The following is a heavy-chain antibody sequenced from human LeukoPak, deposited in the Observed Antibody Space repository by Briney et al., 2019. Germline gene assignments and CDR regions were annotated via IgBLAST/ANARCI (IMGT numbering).Heavy chain of an antibody. CDR3: AKDPYSSGPYNWFDP. Sequence: GGSLRLSCAASGFNLRSYAMHWVRQAPGKGLEWVAVISYDGSKDNFAESVRGRFTISRDNSKNTLYLQMNRLRAEDTAVYYCAKDPYSSGPYNWFDPWGQGTLVTVSS. CDR1: GFNLRSYA. D-gene: IGHD6-19*01. V-gene: IGHV3-30*18. CDR2: ISYDGSKD. J-gene: IGHJ5*02.